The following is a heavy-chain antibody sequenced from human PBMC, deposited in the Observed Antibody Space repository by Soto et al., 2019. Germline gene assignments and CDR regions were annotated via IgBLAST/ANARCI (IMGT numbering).Heavy chain of an antibody. V-gene: IGHV1-69*13. D-gene: IGHD3-3*01. Sequence: SVKVSCKASGGSFRTYAITWVRQVPGQGLEWMGGIVPLFNTPNYAQKFQGRVTITADESLSTAYVELSSLRPEDTAVYYCASLPWVGRFLEYFDVWGQGTTVTVSS. CDR3: ASLPWVGRFLEYFDV. CDR1: GGSFRTYA. CDR2: IVPLFNTP. J-gene: IGHJ6*02.